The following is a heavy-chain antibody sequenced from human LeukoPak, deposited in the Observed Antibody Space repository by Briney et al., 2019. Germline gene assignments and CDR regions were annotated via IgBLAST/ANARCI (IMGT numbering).Heavy chain of an antibody. CDR1: GFTFSSYG. CDR3: ARDSPPGRWLQLPYYYYYGMDV. J-gene: IGHJ6*02. CDR2: IWYDGSNK. V-gene: IGHV3-33*08. D-gene: IGHD5-24*01. Sequence: GGSLRLSCVASGFTFSSYGMHWDRQAPGKGLGWVAVIWYDGSNKYYADSVKGRFTISRDNSKNTLYLQMNSLRAEDTAVYYCARDSPPGRWLQLPYYYYYGMDVWGQGTTVTVSS.